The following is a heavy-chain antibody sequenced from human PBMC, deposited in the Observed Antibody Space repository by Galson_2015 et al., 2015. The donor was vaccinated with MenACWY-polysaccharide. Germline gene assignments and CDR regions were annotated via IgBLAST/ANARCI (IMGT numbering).Heavy chain of an antibody. V-gene: IGHV3-48*02. J-gene: IGHJ4*02. CDR3: ATGDYVSQWGRSC. CDR2: INSGSTTI. CDR1: GFSIHTYT. Sequence: SLRLSCAASGFSIHTYTVIWVRQVPGKGLEWLSYINSGSTTIHYADSVKGRFTVSRDNVKNSVYLQMNSLRDADTALYYCATGDYVSQWGRSCWGQGTLVTVSS. D-gene: IGHD2-15*01.